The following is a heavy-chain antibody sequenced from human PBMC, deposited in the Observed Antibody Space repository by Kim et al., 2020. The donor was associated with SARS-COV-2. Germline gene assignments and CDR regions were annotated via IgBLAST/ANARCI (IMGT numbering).Heavy chain of an antibody. J-gene: IGHJ6*02. D-gene: IGHD2-21*02. V-gene: IGHV1-69*02. CDR1: GGTFSSYT. Sequence: SVKVSCKASGGTFSSYTISWVRQAPGQGLEWMGRIIPILGIANYAQKFQGRVTITADKSTSTAYMELSSLRSEDTAVYYCTTGYCGGDCYPPSPYYYYGMDVWGQGTTVTVSS. CDR3: TTGYCGGDCYPPSPYYYYGMDV. CDR2: IIPILGIA.